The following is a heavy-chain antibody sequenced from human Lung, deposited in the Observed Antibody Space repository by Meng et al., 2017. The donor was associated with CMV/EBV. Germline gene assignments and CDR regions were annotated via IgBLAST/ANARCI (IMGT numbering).Heavy chain of an antibody. CDR3: VKGWQNLGDY. CDR2: ISGSGGST. V-gene: IGHV3-23*01. Sequence: GESXKISCRASGYTFSSYSMSWVRQAPGKGLEWVSSISGSGGSTYSADSVKGRLTISRDNSESTLYLQMNSLTAEDTAIYYCVKGWQNLGDYWGQGTRVTVSS. J-gene: IGHJ4*02. CDR1: GYTFSSYS. D-gene: IGHD7-27*01.